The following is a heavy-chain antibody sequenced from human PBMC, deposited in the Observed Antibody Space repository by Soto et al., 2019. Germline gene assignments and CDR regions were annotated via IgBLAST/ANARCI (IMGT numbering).Heavy chain of an antibody. D-gene: IGHD6-13*01. Sequence: WDTLSMTLTVSGGSISSYYWSWIRQPPGKGLEWIGYIYYSGSTNYNPSLKSRVTISVDTSKNQFSLKLSSVTAADTAVYYCAREGGSSWFDAFDIWGQGTMVTVSS. CDR1: GGSISSYY. J-gene: IGHJ3*02. CDR3: AREGGSSWFDAFDI. V-gene: IGHV4-59*01. CDR2: IYYSGST.